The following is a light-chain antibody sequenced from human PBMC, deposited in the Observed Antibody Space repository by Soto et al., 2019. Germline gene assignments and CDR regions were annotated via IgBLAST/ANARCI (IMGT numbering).Light chain of an antibody. CDR3: QQRSNWPPTWT. CDR2: GAS. Sequence: EIVLTQSPGTLSLSPGARATLSGRASQSVSSSYLAWYQQKPGQAPRLLIYGASSRATGIPDRFSGSGSGTDFTLTISSLEPEDFAVYYCQQRSNWPPTWTFGQGTKV. J-gene: IGKJ1*01. V-gene: IGKV3D-20*02. CDR1: QSVSSSY.